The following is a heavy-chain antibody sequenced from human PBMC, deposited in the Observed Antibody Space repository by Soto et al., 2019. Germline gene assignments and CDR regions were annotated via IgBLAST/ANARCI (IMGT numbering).Heavy chain of an antibody. D-gene: IGHD4-17*01. Sequence: SVKVSCKTSGYTFTGYYMHWVLQAPGQGLEWMGLINTNICGTNYAHKFQGRVTMTRDTSISTAYMALSTVRSDDTAVYYCAIGTTVREGPFDXWGQGTLVTVS. CDR3: AIGTTVREGPFDX. CDR1: GYTFTGYY. V-gene: IGHV1-2*02. J-gene: IGHJ4*02. CDR2: INTNICGT.